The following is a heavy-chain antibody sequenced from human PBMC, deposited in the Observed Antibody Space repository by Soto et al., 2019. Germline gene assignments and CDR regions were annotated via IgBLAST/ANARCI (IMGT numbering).Heavy chain of an antibody. Sequence: GASVKVSCKASGYTFTSYDINWVRQATGQGLEWMGWMNPNSGNTGYAQKFQGRVTMTRNTSISTAYMELSSLRSEDTAVYYCARGRWVAAAEDYWGQGTLVTVSS. J-gene: IGHJ4*02. CDR3: ARGRWVAAAEDY. CDR1: GYTFTSYD. V-gene: IGHV1-8*01. D-gene: IGHD6-13*01. CDR2: MNPNSGNT.